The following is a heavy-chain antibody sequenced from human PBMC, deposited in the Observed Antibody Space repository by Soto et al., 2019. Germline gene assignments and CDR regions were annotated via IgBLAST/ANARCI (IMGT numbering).Heavy chain of an antibody. V-gene: IGHV4-61*01. CDR1: GASVSSGSFY. J-gene: IGHJ4*02. D-gene: IGHD6-19*01. CDR2: IYNNETF. Sequence: SETLSLTCSVSGASVSSGSFYWSWIRQPPGKGLEWIGFIYNNETFNYNPSLKSRVTLSVDTSKHQFSLKLSSVTAADTAVYYCSGVSLRYRSLHNLGPGGQGALVTVSS. CDR3: SGVSLRYRSLHNLGP.